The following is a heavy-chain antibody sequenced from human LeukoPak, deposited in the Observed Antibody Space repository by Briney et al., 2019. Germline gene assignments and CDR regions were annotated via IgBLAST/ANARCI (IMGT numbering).Heavy chain of an antibody. J-gene: IGHJ4*02. CDR1: GFTFDDYG. Sequence: PGGSLRLSCAASGFTFDDYGMSWVRQAPGKGLEWVSGINWNGGSTGYADSVKSRFTISRDNAKNSLYLQMNSLRAEDTALYYCARTTVTSYYFDYWGQGTLVTVSS. D-gene: IGHD4-17*01. CDR3: ARTTVTSYYFDY. V-gene: IGHV3-20*04. CDR2: INWNGGST.